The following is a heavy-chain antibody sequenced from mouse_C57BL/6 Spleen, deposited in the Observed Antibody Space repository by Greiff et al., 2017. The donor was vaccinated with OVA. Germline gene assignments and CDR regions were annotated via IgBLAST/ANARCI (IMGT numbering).Heavy chain of an antibody. J-gene: IGHJ2*01. CDR2: IDPSDSET. V-gene: IGHV1-52*01. CDR3: ALVTTVGGYYFDY. Sequence: QVQLQQPGAELVRPGSSVKLSCKASGYTFTSYWMHWVKQRPIQGLEWIGNIDPSDSETHYNQKFKDKATLTVDKSSSTAYMQLSSLTSEDSAVYYCALVTTVGGYYFDYWGQGTTLTVSS. D-gene: IGHD1-1*01. CDR1: GYTFTSYW.